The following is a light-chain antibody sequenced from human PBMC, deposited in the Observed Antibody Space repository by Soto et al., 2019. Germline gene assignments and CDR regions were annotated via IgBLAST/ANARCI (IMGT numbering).Light chain of an antibody. J-gene: IGKJ1*01. V-gene: IGKV4-1*01. Sequence: DIVMTQSPDSLAVSLGERATINCKSSRSVLYSSNNNNYLAWYQQKPGQPPKLLISWASTRESGVPDRFSASGSGTDFTLTISSLQAEDVAVYYCQQYYSTPPTFGQGTKVEIK. CDR2: WAS. CDR3: QQYYSTPPT. CDR1: RSVLYSSNNNNY.